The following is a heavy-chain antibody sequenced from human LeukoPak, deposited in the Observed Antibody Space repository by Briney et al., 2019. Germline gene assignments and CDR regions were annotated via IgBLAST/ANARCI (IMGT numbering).Heavy chain of an antibody. CDR1: GFTFSNYW. D-gene: IGHD3-22*01. V-gene: IGHV3-30-3*01. Sequence: GGSLRLSCEGSGFTFSNYWMGWVRQAPGKGLEWVAVISYDGNNTFYADSVKGRFIISRDNSKTTLFLQMNSLRAEDTAVYYCATEGSVNYYYDISGYYQYWGQGTLVTVSS. CDR3: ATEGSVNYYYDISGYYQY. CDR2: ISYDGNNT. J-gene: IGHJ4*02.